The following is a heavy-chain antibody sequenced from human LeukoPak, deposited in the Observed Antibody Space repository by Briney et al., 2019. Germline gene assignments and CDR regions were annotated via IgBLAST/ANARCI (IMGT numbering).Heavy chain of an antibody. Sequence: GGSLRLSCAASGFTFSTYSMKWVRQAPGKGLEWVSYISDSGAMYYADSVRGRFTISRENAQNSLFLQMISLRAEDTAVYYCARDGGYRGYDADCWGQGTLVTVSS. CDR1: GFTFSTYS. D-gene: IGHD5-12*01. J-gene: IGHJ4*02. CDR3: ARDGGYRGYDADC. CDR2: ISDSGAM. V-gene: IGHV3-48*01.